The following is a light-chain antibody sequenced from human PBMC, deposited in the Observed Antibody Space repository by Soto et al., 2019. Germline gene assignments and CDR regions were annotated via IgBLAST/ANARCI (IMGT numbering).Light chain of an antibody. CDR1: SSDVGRYNL. Sequence: QSVLTQPASVSGSPGQSITISCTGTSSDVGRYNLVSWYQQHPGKAPKLMIYEGSKRPSGVSNRFSGSKYGNTASLTISGLQAEDEADYYCCSYAGSSVFGTGTKLTVL. V-gene: IGLV2-23*01. J-gene: IGLJ1*01. CDR3: CSYAGSSV. CDR2: EGS.